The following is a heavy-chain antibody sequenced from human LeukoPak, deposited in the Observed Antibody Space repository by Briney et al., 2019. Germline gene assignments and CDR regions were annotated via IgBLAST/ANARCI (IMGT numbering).Heavy chain of an antibody. CDR2: ISGSGGTT. CDR1: GFTFSSNA. V-gene: IGHV3-23*01. CDR3: AKDPRVGATNYFDY. D-gene: IGHD1-26*01. J-gene: IGHJ4*02. Sequence: QTGGSLRLSCEASGFTFSSNAMSWVRQAPGKGLEWVSVISGSGGTTYYADSVKGRFTISRDNSKNTLYLQMNSLRVEDTAVYYCAKDPRVGATNYFDYWGQGTLVTVSS.